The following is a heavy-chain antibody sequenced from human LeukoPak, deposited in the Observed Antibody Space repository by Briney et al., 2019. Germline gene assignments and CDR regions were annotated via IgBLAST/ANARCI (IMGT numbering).Heavy chain of an antibody. CDR2: IKVDGSDK. J-gene: IGHJ4*02. V-gene: IGHV3-7*01. Sequence: GGSLRLSCGASGFTFSRNDMHWVRQAPGKGLEWVANIKVDGSDKNYVDSVKGRFTISRDNAKNSLYLQMNSLRAEDTAVYYCARDSWRVLDYWGQGTLVTVSS. CDR3: ARDSWRVLDY. CDR1: GFTFSRND. D-gene: IGHD3-3*01.